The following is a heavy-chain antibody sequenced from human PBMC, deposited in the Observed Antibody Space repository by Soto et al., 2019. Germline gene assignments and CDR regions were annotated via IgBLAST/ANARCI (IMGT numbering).Heavy chain of an antibody. CDR3: ARGITTFYEDTSRHYLDY. CDR2: IWYDGSEK. CDR1: GFSFSNYG. V-gene: IGHV3-33*01. J-gene: IGHJ4*02. Sequence: GGSLRLSCAASGFSFSNYGMYWVRQAPGKGLEWVAVIWYDGSEKYYADSVKGRFTISRDDSKNTMYLQMNSLRAEDTAVYYCARGITTFYEDTSRHYLDYWGRGTLVTVSS. D-gene: IGHD3-16*01.